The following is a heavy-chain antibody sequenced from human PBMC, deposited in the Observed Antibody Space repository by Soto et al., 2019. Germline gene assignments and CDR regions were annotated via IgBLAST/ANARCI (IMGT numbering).Heavy chain of an antibody. CDR1: GGSISSGDYY. Sequence: KPSETLSLTCTVSGGSISSGDYYWSWIRQPPGKGLEWIGYIYYSGSTYYNPSLKSRVTISVDTSKNQFSLKLSSVTAADTAVYSSEVGEQQLVLDYWGQGTLVTVSS. J-gene: IGHJ4*02. D-gene: IGHD6-13*01. CDR3: EVGEQQLVLDY. V-gene: IGHV4-30-4*01. CDR2: IYYSGST.